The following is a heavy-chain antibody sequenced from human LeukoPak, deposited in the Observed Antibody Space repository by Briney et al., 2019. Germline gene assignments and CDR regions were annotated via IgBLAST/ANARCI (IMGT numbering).Heavy chain of an antibody. CDR3: AREGLLLWFGDSSRYYYGMDV. J-gene: IGHJ6*02. V-gene: IGHV4-4*07. CDR2: IYTSGST. Sequence: PSETLSLTCSVSGGSITNYYWTWIRQPAGKGQEWIGRIYTSGSTNYNPSLKSRVTMSVDTSKSQLSLKLSSVTAADTAVYYCAREGLLLWFGDSSRYYYGMDVWGQGKMVTVSS. CDR1: GGSITNYY. D-gene: IGHD3-10*01.